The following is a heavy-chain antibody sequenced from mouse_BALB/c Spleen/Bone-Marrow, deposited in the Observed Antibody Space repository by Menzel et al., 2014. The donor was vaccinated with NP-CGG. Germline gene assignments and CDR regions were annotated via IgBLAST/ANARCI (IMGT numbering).Heavy chain of an antibody. CDR2: IYPGDGDP. Sequence: VQLQQSGAELARPGASVKLSCKAYRYTFTSYWMQWVKQRSGQGPEWIGAIYPGDGDPRFTQKFKGKATLTVDKYSSTAYMQLSSLASEDSAVYYCARRDYGIRENYYAMDYWGQGTSVTVSS. D-gene: IGHD1-2*01. J-gene: IGHJ4*01. CDR3: ARRDYGIRENYYAMDY. CDR1: RYTFTSYW. V-gene: IGHV1-87*01.